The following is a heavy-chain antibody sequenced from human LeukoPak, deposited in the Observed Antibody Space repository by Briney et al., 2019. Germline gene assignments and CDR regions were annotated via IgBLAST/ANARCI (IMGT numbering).Heavy chain of an antibody. J-gene: IGHJ4*02. Sequence: SETLSLTCTVSGDSISSSSNYWGWIRQPPGKGLQWFVSIYYSGNTYYNPSLKSRITSTLNTSKNQFSLKLSSVTAANTAEYYCARATVAVPDYWGQGTLVTVSS. CDR3: ARATVAVPDY. V-gene: IGHV4-39*01. CDR1: GDSISSSSNY. CDR2: IYYSGNT. D-gene: IGHD6-19*01.